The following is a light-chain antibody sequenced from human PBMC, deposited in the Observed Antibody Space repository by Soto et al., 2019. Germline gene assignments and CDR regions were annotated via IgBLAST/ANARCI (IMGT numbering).Light chain of an antibody. CDR1: QTVTGA. Sequence: EILMTQSPATLSVSPRERATLSCRASQTVTGALAWYQQKPGQAPRLLIYGASTRASGIPDRFSGSGSGTEYTLTISSLQSEDFAVDYGKQYNYWPPYTFGQGTNVEIK. CDR3: KQYNYWPPYT. CDR2: GAS. V-gene: IGKV3-15*01. J-gene: IGKJ2*01.